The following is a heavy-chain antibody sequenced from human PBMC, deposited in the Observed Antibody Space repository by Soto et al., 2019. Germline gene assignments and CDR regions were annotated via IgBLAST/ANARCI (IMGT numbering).Heavy chain of an antibody. CDR3: ARGEVVALGY. J-gene: IGHJ4*02. V-gene: IGHV4-30-2*01. CDR2: IYHSGST. CDR1: GGSISSGGYS. D-gene: IGHD2-15*01. Sequence: QLQLQESGSGLVKPSQTLSLTCAVSGGSISSGGYSWSWIRQPPGKGMEWIGYIYHSGSTYYNPSLKSRVTILVDRSKNQFPLKLRSVTAAETAVYYCARGEVVALGYWGQGTLVTFSS.